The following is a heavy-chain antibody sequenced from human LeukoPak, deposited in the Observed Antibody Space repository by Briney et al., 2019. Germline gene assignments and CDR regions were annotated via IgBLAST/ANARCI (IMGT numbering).Heavy chain of an antibody. CDR2: IKTKTDGETR. CDR1: GITFRNAW. J-gene: IGHJ3*02. V-gene: IGHV3-15*01. Sequence: GGSLRLSCAASGITFRNAWMSWVRQAPGTGLEWVGRIKTKTDGETRDYAAPVKGRFTISRDDSKNTLYLQMSSLKTEDTAVYYCTTNDAFDIWGQGTMVTVSS. CDR3: TTNDAFDI.